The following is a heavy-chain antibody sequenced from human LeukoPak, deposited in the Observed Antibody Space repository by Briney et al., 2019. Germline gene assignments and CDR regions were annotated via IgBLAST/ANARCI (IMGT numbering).Heavy chain of an antibody. Sequence: PGGSLRLSCAASGFTFSSYAMSWVRQAPGKGLEWVSVISGSGGRTYYADSVKGRFTISRDNSKNTLYVQMNSLRAGDTAVYYCAKDLLAATIDYYFDYWGQGTLVTVSS. J-gene: IGHJ4*02. CDR3: AKDLLAATIDYYFDY. CDR2: ISGSGGRT. D-gene: IGHD5-12*01. CDR1: GFTFSSYA. V-gene: IGHV3-23*01.